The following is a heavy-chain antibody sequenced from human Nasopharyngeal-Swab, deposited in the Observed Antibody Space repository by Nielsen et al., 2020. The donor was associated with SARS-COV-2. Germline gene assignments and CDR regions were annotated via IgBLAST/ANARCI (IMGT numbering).Heavy chain of an antibody. CDR3: ARTRITIFGVVISVDY. CDR2: ISVYNGNT. J-gene: IGHJ4*02. Sequence: ASVKVSCKASGYTFTSYGISWVRQAPGQGLEWMGWISVYNGNTNYAQKLQGRVTMTTDTSTSTAYMELRSLRSDDTAAYYCARTRITIFGVVISVDYWGQGTLVTVSS. CDR1: GYTFTSYG. D-gene: IGHD3-3*01. V-gene: IGHV1-18*01.